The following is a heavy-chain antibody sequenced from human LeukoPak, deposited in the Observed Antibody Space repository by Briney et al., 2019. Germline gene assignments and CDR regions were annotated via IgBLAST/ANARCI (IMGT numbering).Heavy chain of an antibody. CDR3: ARETPLAVGAFDI. CDR1: GGSISSYY. J-gene: IGHJ3*02. CDR2: IYYSGST. V-gene: IGHV4-59*01. D-gene: IGHD4-23*01. Sequence: PSETLSLTCSVSGGSISSYYWSWIRQPPGKGLEWIGYIYYSGSTNYNPSLKSRVTISVDTSKNQFSLKLSSVTAADTAVYYCARETPLAVGAFDIWGQGTMVTVSS.